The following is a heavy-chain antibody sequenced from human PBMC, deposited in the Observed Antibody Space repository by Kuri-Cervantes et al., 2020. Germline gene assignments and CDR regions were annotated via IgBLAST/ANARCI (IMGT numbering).Heavy chain of an antibody. D-gene: IGHD2-15*01. J-gene: IGHJ6*02. V-gene: IGHV3-48*02. CDR1: GFTFSSYS. CDR2: ISSSSSTI. Sequence: GESLKISCAASGFTFSSYSMNWVRQAPGKGLEWVSYISSSSSTIYYADSVKGRFTISRDNAKNSLYLQMNSLRDEDTAVYYCARGAYCSGGGCYSRDYYGMDVWGQRTTVTVSS. CDR3: ARGAYCSGGGCYSRDYYGMDV.